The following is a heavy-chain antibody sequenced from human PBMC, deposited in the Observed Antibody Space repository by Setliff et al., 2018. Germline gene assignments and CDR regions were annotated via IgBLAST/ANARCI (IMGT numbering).Heavy chain of an antibody. CDR1: AKTFTAYY. J-gene: IGHJ6*02. CDR2: IIPLLETA. D-gene: IGHD1-1*01. Sequence: SVKVSCKASAKTFTAYYVHWVRQAPGQGLEWMGGIIPLLETAKYAQKFQDRVTITADKSTSTVYMELNSLISEDTAVYLCARDSVTLGQLERRGGFRYYDMDVWGQGTTVTVS. CDR3: ARDSVTLGQLERRGGFRYYDMDV. V-gene: IGHV1-69*06.